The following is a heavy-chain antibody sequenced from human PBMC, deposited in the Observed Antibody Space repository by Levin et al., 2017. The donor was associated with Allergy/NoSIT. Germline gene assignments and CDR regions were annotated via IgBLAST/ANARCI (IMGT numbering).Heavy chain of an antibody. CDR2: IYPGDSDT. D-gene: IGHD2-21*01. CDR3: ARLRVIAGAMSAFDL. V-gene: IGHV5-51*01. J-gene: IGHJ3*01. CDR1: GYTFTNYW. Sequence: KVSCRVSGYTFTNYWIGWVRQMPGKGLQWMATIYPGDSDTRYSPSFQGQVTISADKSINTASLYWSSLKASDTATDYCARLRVIAGAMSAFDLWGQGTMVSVSS.